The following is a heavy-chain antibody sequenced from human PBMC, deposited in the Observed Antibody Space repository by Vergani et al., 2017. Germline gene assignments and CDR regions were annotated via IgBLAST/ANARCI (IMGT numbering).Heavy chain of an antibody. CDR1: GGSISSYY. V-gene: IGHV4-59*08. Sequence: QVQLQQWGAGLLKPSETLSLTCAVSGGSISSYYWSWIRQPPGKGLEWIGYIYYSGSTNYNPSLKSRVTISVDTSKNQFSLKLSSVTAADTAVYYCARLSSSSYYYYGMDVWGQGTTVTVSS. D-gene: IGHD6-6*01. CDR3: ARLSSSSYYYYGMDV. CDR2: IYYSGST. J-gene: IGHJ6*02.